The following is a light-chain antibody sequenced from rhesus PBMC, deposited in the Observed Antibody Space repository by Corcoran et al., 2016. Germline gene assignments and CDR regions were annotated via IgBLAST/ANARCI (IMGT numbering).Light chain of an antibody. CDR3: QQDYTWPLT. CDR2: GAS. CDR1: QSVLSS. Sequence: EIAMTQSPATLSWSPGERATPSCRASQSVLSSLDWYHQKPGQAPKLLIYGASPRAPGIPDRFSGRGSGKDFTRTISSLEPEDVGVYYCQQDYTWPLTFGGGTKVEL. J-gene: IGKJ4*01. V-gene: IGKV3-42*01.